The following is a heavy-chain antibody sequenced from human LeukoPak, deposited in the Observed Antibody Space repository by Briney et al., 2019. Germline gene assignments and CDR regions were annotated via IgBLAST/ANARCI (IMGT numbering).Heavy chain of an antibody. CDR2: INPNSGGT. CDR1: GYTFTGYY. CDR3: ARGGDWYYYDSSGYLDY. J-gene: IGHJ4*02. V-gene: IGHV1-2*02. Sequence: ASVKVSCKASGYTFTGYYMHWVRQAPGQGLEWMGWINPNSGGTNYAQKFQGRVTMTRDTSISTAYMELSRLRSDDTAVYYCARGGDWYYYDSSGYLDYWGQGTLVTVSS. D-gene: IGHD3-22*01.